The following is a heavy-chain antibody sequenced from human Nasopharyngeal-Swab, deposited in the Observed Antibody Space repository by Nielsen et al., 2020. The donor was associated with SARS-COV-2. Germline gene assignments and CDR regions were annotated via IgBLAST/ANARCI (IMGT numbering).Heavy chain of an antibody. J-gene: IGHJ6*02. D-gene: IGHD3-22*01. V-gene: IGHV3-30*04. CDR2: ISYDGSDK. Sequence: GESLKISCAASGFTFSSYAMHWVRQAPGKGLERMTLISYDGSDKYYADSVKGRFTISRDNSQNTLYLQMNSLRAEDTDVYYCARGGNYYDSSGYVYYYYGMDVWGQRTTVTVSS. CDR1: GFTFSSYA. CDR3: ARGGNYYDSSGYVYYYYGMDV.